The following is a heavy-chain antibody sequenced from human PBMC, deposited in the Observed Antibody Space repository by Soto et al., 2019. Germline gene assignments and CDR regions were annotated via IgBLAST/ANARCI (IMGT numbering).Heavy chain of an antibody. Sequence: VGSLRLSCAAPGFTFTDYALSWVRQAPGKGLEWVATISGIGGSTYLADSVKGRLSISRDNSKNTVSLLMNSLRAEDTAVYFCARGSSGYISSWYYFDYWGRGTLVTVSS. V-gene: IGHV3-23*01. D-gene: IGHD6-13*01. J-gene: IGHJ4*02. CDR2: ISGIGGST. CDR1: GFTFTDYA. CDR3: ARGSSGYISSWYYFDY.